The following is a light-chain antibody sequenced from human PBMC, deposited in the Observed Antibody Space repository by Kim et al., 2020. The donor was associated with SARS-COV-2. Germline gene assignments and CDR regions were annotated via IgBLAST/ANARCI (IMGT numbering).Light chain of an antibody. J-gene: IGKJ1*01. CDR1: QSVSSN. CDR2: GAS. V-gene: IGKV3-15*01. Sequence: EIVMTQSPATLSVSPGERATLSCRASQSVSSNLAWYQQKPGQAPRLLIYGASTRATGIPARFSGSGSGTEFTLTICSLQSEDFAVYYCHQYNDWPRAFGQGTKVDIK. CDR3: HQYNDWPRA.